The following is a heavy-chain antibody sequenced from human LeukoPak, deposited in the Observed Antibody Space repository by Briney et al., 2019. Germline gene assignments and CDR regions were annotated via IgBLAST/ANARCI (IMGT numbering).Heavy chain of an antibody. V-gene: IGHV3-11*04. J-gene: IGHJ4*02. CDR1: GFAFTDYY. CDR2: ISSSGTTI. CDR3: ARDSDPRFDY. Sequence: GGSLRLSCAASGFAFTDYYMSWIRQAPGKGLEWVSYISSSGTTIYYADSVEGRFTISRDNAKNSLYLQMNSLRAEDTAVYYCARDSDPRFDYWGQGTLVTVSS.